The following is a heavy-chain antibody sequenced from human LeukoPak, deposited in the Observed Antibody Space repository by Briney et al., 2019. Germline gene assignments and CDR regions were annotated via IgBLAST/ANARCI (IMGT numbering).Heavy chain of an antibody. J-gene: IGHJ4*02. Sequence: ASVKVSCKASGYTFTGYYMHWVRQAPGQGLEWMGWINPNSGGTNYAQKFQGWVTMTRDTSISTAYMELSRLRSDDTAVYYCARGGYYGSGSYPSLWGQGTLVTVSS. CDR2: INPNSGGT. V-gene: IGHV1-2*04. CDR3: ARGGYYGSGSYPSL. CDR1: GYTFTGYY. D-gene: IGHD3-10*01.